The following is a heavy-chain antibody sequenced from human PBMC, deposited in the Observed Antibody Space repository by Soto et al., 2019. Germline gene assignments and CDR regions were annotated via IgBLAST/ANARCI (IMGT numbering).Heavy chain of an antibody. CDR3: ARLHVYYGGNSGRAFDD. CDR2: CSPNSGAT. V-gene: IGHV1-2*02. CDR1: RHTVSGHY. J-gene: IGHJ4*01. Sequence: VKVCSKADRHTVSGHYMHWVRQAPGQELERMGWCSPNSGATNNAEKLQGRVTMTRATSISPAHMQRRRLRSDGPAVYHCARLHVYYGGNSGRAFDDWGHGPMVTVSS. D-gene: IGHD4-17*01.